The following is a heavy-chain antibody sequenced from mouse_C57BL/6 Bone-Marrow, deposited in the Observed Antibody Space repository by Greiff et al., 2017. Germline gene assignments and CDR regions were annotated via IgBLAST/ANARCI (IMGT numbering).Heavy chain of an antibody. D-gene: IGHD2-2*01. CDR3: AREEDGYDGHYYAMDY. Sequence: QVQLQQSGAELVRPGTSVKVSCKASGYAFTNYLIEWVKQRPGQGLEWIGVINPGSGGTNYNEKFKGKATLTADKSSSTAYMQLSSLTSEDSAVYFCAREEDGYDGHYYAMDYGGQGTSVTVSS. V-gene: IGHV1-54*01. CDR1: GYAFTNYL. CDR2: INPGSGGT. J-gene: IGHJ4*01.